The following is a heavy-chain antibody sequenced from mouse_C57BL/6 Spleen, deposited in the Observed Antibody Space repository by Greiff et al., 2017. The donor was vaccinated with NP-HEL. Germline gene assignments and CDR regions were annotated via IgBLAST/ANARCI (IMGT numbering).Heavy chain of an antibody. D-gene: IGHD4-1*01. J-gene: IGHJ2*01. Sequence: DVQLQESGGGLVQPGGSLSLSCAASGFTFTDYYMSWVRQPPGKALEWLGFIRNKANGYTTEYSASVKGRFTISRDNSQSILYLQMNALRAEDSATYYCARSNWDQYYFDYWGQGTTLTVSS. V-gene: IGHV7-3*01. CDR2: IRNKANGYTT. CDR3: ARSNWDQYYFDY. CDR1: GFTFTDYY.